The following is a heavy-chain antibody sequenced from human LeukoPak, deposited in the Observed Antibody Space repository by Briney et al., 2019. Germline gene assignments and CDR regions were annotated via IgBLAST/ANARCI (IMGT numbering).Heavy chain of an antibody. V-gene: IGHV4-34*01. CDR1: GGSFSGYS. J-gene: IGHJ4*02. CDR2: INHIGST. CDR3: ARDVYYYDSSGYHFFDY. D-gene: IGHD3-22*01. Sequence: SETLSLTCAVYGGSFSGYSWSWIRQPPGKGLEWIGEINHIGSTNYNPSLTSRVTTSLDTSKDEFSLKLDSVTAADTAVYYCARDVYYYDSSGYHFFDYWGQGTLVTVSS.